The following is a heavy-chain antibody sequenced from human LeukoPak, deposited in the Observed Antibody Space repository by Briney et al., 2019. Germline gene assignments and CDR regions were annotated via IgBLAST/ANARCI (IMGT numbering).Heavy chain of an antibody. J-gene: IGHJ3*02. CDR2: ISWNSNDI. V-gene: IGHV3-9*01. D-gene: IGHD6-13*01. CDR1: GFTFDDYA. Sequence: GGSLRLSCAASGFTFDDYAMHWVRQAPGKGLEWVSAISWNSNDIGYADSVKGRFTISRDNAKNSLHLQMSSLRAEDTALYYCAKDRSSSWYAFDIWGQGTMVTVSS. CDR3: AKDRSSSWYAFDI.